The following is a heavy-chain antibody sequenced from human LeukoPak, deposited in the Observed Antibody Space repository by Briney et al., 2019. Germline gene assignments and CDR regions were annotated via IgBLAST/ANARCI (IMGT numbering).Heavy chain of an antibody. J-gene: IGHJ5*02. V-gene: IGHV4-4*07. Sequence: SETLSLTCTVSGGSISSYYWSWIRQPAGKGLEWIGRIYTSGSTNYNPSLKSRVTMSVDTSKNQFSLKLSSVTAADTAVYYCARDGGCSSTSCYRYNWFDPWGQGTLVTVSS. D-gene: IGHD2-2*01. CDR1: GGSISSYY. CDR3: ARDGGCSSTSCYRYNWFDP. CDR2: IYTSGST.